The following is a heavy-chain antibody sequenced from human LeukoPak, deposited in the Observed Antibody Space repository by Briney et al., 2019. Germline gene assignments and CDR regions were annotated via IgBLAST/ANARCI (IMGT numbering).Heavy chain of an antibody. D-gene: IGHD3-22*01. V-gene: IGHV1-18*01. CDR3: ARDLIDQDYYDSSGYPDY. CDR1: GYTFTSYG. Sequence: ASVKVSCKASGYTFTSYGISWVRQAPGQGLEWMGWISAYNGNTNYAQKFQGRVTMTRDTSISTAYMELSRLRSDDTAVYYCARDLIDQDYYDSSGYPDYWGQGTLVTVSS. J-gene: IGHJ4*02. CDR2: ISAYNGNT.